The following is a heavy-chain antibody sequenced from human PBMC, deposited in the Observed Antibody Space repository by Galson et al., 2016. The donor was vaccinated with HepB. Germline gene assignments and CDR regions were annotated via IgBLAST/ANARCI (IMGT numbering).Heavy chain of an antibody. V-gene: IGHV3-7*03. D-gene: IGHD3-16*02. CDR3: AKDVGHNVWGTYRPYAMDV. CDR2: IKRDGSEK. J-gene: IGHJ6*02. CDR1: GFTFSSYW. Sequence: SLRLSCAASGFTFSSYWMSWVRQAPGKGLEWVTNIKRDGSEKHYVGSVKGRFRISRDNSKNTLYLQMNSLKAEDTAVYYCAKDVGHNVWGTYRPYAMDVWGQGTTVTVSS.